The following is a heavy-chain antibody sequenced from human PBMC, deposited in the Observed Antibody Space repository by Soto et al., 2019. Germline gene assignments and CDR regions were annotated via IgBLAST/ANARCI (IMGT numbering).Heavy chain of an antibody. CDR1: GYTFTSYG. CDR2: ISAHNGNT. D-gene: IGHD1-1*01. Sequence: QVHLVQSGAEVKKPGASVKVSCKASGYTFTSYGITWVRQAPGQGLEWMGWISAHNGNTDYAQKLQGRVIVTRDTSTSTAYMELRRLISDDTDVDYCARGRYGDYWGQGALVTVSS. J-gene: IGHJ4*02. V-gene: IGHV1-18*01. CDR3: ARGRYGDY.